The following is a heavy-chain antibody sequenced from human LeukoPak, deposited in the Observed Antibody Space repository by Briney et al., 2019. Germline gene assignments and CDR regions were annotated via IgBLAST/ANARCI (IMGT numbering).Heavy chain of an antibody. CDR1: GYTFTNYG. CDR3: ARDIYYYDRSDYAYVHYFDY. J-gene: IGHJ4*02. D-gene: IGHD3-22*01. Sequence: ASVKVSCKASGYTFTNYGISWVRQAPGKGLEWVGWISAFNGNTNYARRLQGRVTMTTDTSTTTAYIELRSLRSDDTAVYYCARDIYYYDRSDYAYVHYFDYWGQGTLVTVSS. CDR2: ISAFNGNT. V-gene: IGHV1-18*01.